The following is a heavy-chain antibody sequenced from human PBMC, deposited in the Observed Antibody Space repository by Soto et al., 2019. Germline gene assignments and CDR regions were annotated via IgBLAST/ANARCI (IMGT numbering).Heavy chain of an antibody. CDR1: GFTFSSYW. CDR2: INSDGSRT. Sequence: EVQLVESGGGLVQPGGSLRLSCAASGFTFSSYWMHWVRQAPGKGLVWVSRINSDGSRTNYADSVKGRFTISRDNAKYTLYLQMNSLRAEETAVYYCARGVRGAYGLDIWGQGTMVTVSS. J-gene: IGHJ3*02. D-gene: IGHD2-21*01. V-gene: IGHV3-74*01. CDR3: ARGVRGAYGLDI.